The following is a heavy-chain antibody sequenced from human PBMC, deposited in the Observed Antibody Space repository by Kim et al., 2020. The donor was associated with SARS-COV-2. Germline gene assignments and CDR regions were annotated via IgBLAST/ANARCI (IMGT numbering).Heavy chain of an antibody. V-gene: IGHV5-10-1*01. CDR3: ARHRGGSQIYYYYGMDV. CDR2: IDPSDSYT. CDR1: GYSFTSYW. J-gene: IGHJ6*02. Sequence: GESLKISCKGSGYSFTSYWISWVRQMPGKGLEWMGRIDPSDSYTNYSPSFQGHVTISADKSISTAYLQWSSLKASDTAMYYCARHRGGSQIYYYYGMDVWGQGTTVTVSS. D-gene: IGHD1-26*01.